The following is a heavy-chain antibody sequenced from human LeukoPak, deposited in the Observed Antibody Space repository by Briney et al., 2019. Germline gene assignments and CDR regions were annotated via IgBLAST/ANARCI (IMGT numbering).Heavy chain of an antibody. Sequence: ASVKVSCKASGYTFTSYDINWVRQATGQGLEWMGWMNPNSGNTVYAQKLQGRVTMTTDTSTSTAYMELRSLRSDDTAVYYCARDGDYDSREGDAFDIWGQGTMVTVSS. CDR3: ARDGDYDSREGDAFDI. V-gene: IGHV1-8*01. CDR1: GYTFTSYD. CDR2: MNPNSGNT. D-gene: IGHD3-3*01. J-gene: IGHJ3*02.